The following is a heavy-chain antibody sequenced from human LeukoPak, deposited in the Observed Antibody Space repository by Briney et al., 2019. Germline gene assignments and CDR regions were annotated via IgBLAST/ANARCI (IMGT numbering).Heavy chain of an antibody. V-gene: IGHV1-69*02. J-gene: IGHJ4*02. CDR1: GGTFSSYP. CDR3: CISGSSDFDY. D-gene: IGHD3-10*01. Sequence: SVKLSCKSSGGTFSSYPISWERQAPGQGLEWMGRIIPILNIPNYAQNFQVTVTITADKSTTTAYMELSSLRSEHTAAYYCCISGSSDFDYWGQGTLVTASS. CDR2: IIPILNIP.